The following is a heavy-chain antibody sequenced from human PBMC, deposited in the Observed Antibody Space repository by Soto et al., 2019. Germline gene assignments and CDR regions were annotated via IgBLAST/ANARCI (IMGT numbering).Heavy chain of an antibody. CDR2: IYSGGST. Sequence: EVQLVETGGGLIQPGGSLRLSSAASGFTVSSNYMRWVRQAPGKGLEWVSVIYSGGSTYYADSVKSRFTISRDNSKNALYLQMNSLRAEDTAVYYCARESAGYGGGYYYYYAMDVWGQGTTVTVSS. J-gene: IGHJ6*02. D-gene: IGHD5-12*01. CDR3: ARESAGYGGGYYYYYAMDV. V-gene: IGHV3-53*02. CDR1: GFTVSSNY.